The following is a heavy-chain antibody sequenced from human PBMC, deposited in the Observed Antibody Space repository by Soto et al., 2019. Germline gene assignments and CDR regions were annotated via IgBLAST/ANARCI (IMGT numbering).Heavy chain of an antibody. J-gene: IGHJ5*02. V-gene: IGHV3-11*04. CDR2: ISGSGDNI. CDR1: GFTFSDYF. D-gene: IGHD2-2*01. CDR3: VRDSARIVVVPRVDGDNWFDP. Sequence: QVHLVESGGGVVKPAGSLRLSCAASGFTFSDYFMSWIRQAPGKGLEWGSFISGSGDNIKYADSVKGRFTISRDNAKNSLYLQMNSLRDEDTAVYYCVRDSARIVVVPRVDGDNWFDPWGQGTLVTVSS.